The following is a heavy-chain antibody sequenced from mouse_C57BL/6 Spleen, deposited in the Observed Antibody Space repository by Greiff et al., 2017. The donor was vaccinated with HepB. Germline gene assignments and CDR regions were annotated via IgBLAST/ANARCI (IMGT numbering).Heavy chain of an antibody. D-gene: IGHD2-5*01. CDR1: GYAFTSYW. Sequence: VQLQQPGAELVKPGASVKISCKASGYAFTSYWMHWVKQRPGQGLEWIGQIYPADGDTNYNRKFKGKATLTADKSSSTAYMQLSSLTSEASAVYFCARNSNFVFAYWGQGTLVTVSA. V-gene: IGHV1-80*01. CDR3: ARNSNFVFAY. CDR2: IYPADGDT. J-gene: IGHJ3*01.